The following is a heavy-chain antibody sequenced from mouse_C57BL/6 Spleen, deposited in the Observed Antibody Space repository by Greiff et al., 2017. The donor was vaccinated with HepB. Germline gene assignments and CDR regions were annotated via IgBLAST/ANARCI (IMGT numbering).Heavy chain of an antibody. J-gene: IGHJ2*01. Sequence: VQLQESGPELVKPGASVKISCKASGYSFTSYYIHWVKQRPGQGLEWIGWIYPGSGNTKYNEKFKGKATLTADTSSSTAYMQLSSLTSEDSAVYYCARQARSGNYGDYWGQGTTRTVSS. CDR3: ARQARSGNYGDY. CDR2: IYPGSGNT. CDR1: GYSFTSYY. V-gene: IGHV1-66*01. D-gene: IGHD2-1*01.